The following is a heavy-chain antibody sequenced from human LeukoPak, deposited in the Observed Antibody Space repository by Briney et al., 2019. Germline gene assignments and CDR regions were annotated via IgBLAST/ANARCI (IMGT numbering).Heavy chain of an antibody. J-gene: IGHJ5*02. Sequence: GGSLRLSCAASGFAFSSYAVSWVRQAPGKGLEWVSDVTGSGGSTYDADSVKGRFTISRDNSKNTLYLQMNSLRAEDTAVYYCAKDPYGDYSWFDPWGQGTLVTVSS. V-gene: IGHV3-23*01. CDR2: VTGSGGST. D-gene: IGHD4-17*01. CDR3: AKDPYGDYSWFDP. CDR1: GFAFSSYA.